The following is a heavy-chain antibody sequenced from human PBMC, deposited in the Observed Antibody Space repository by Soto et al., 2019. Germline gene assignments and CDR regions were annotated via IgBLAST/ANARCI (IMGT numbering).Heavy chain of an antibody. V-gene: IGHV4-4*02. CDR2: IYHSGTT. CDR1: GASISDNW. J-gene: IGHJ4*02. CDR3: ARHIAVPRTRSFDY. Sequence: QVQLQESGPGLVKPSGTLSLTCAVSGASISDNWWSWVRQPPGKGLEWIGEIYHSGTTHYNPSLWSRVTISVDKSNNQFSLNLNSVTAADTAVYYCARHIAVPRTRSFDYWGQGTLVTVSS. D-gene: IGHD6-19*01.